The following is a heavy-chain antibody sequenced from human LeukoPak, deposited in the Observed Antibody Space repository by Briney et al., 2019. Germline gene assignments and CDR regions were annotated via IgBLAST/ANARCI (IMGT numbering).Heavy chain of an antibody. CDR2: IDPSTGGT. D-gene: IGHD3-10*01. CDR1: GYTFSQYY. V-gene: IGHV1-2*02. Sequence: VKVSCKTSGYTFSQYYIYWVRQAPGQGLEWMGWIDPSTGGTNYAQNFQGRVTMTRDTSTTTVYMELSSLKSDDTAVYHCARGNNYGSGSLFYGWGQGTLVTVSS. J-gene: IGHJ4*02. CDR3: ARGNNYGSGSLFYG.